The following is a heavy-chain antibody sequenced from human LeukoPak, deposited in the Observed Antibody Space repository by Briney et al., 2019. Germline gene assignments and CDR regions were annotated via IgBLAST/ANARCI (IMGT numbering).Heavy chain of an antibody. D-gene: IGHD3-9*01. CDR2: IYTSGST. Sequence: SETLSLTCTVSPGSISTGSYFWSWIRQPAGKGLEWIGRIYTSGSTNYNPSLKSRVTISVDTSKNQFSLNLNSVTAADTAVYYCARAFVLRYFDDWGQGTLVTVSS. J-gene: IGHJ4*02. CDR3: ARAFVLRYFDD. CDR1: PGSISTGSYF. V-gene: IGHV4-61*02.